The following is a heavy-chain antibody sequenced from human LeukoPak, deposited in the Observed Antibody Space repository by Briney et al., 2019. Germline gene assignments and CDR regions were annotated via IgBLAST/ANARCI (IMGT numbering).Heavy chain of an antibody. Sequence: PSETLSLTCTVPGGSISSSSYYWGWIRQPPGKGLEWIGSIYYSGSTYYNPSLKSRVTISVDTSKNQFSLKLSSVTAADTAVYYCARRGYGYSSGWYGGGPYYFDYWGQGTLVTVSS. CDR1: GGSISSSSYY. V-gene: IGHV4-39*01. D-gene: IGHD6-19*01. J-gene: IGHJ4*02. CDR3: ARRGYGYSSGWYGGGPYYFDY. CDR2: IYYSGST.